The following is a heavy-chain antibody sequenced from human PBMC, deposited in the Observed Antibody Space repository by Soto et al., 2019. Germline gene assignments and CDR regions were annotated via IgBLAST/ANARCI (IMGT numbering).Heavy chain of an antibody. CDR1: GFTFSSYA. Sequence: GGSLRLSCAASGFTFSSYAMHWVRQAPGKGLEWVAVISYDGSNKYYADSVKGRFTISRDNSKNTLYLQMNSLRAEDTAVYYCARVQSIAVAGTPGYYYYGMDVWGQGTTVTVSS. CDR3: ARVQSIAVAGTPGYYYYGMDV. CDR2: ISYDGSNK. J-gene: IGHJ6*02. V-gene: IGHV3-30-3*01. D-gene: IGHD6-19*01.